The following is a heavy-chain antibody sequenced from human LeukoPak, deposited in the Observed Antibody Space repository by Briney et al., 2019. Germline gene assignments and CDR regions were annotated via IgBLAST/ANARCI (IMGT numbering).Heavy chain of an antibody. V-gene: IGHV1-69*02. D-gene: IGHD2-2*01. CDR3: ARLPDIVVVPAALGG. CDR2: IIPILGIA. J-gene: IGHJ4*02. Sequence: RASVKVSCKASGGTFSSYTISWVRQAPGQGVEWMGRIIPILGIANYAQKFQGRVTITADKSTSTAYMELSGLRSEDTAVYYCARLPDIVVVPAALGGWGQGTLVTVSS. CDR1: GGTFSSYT.